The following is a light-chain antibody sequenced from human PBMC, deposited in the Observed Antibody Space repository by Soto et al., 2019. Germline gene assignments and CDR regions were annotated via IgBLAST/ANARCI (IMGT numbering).Light chain of an antibody. CDR2: GAS. Sequence: EIVLTQSPGTLSLSPGERATLSCRASQSVSNNYLAWYQQKPGQAPRALIYGASSRATGIPARFSGSGSETEFTLTISSLQSEDFAVYYCQQYNNWPRGTFGQGTKVDI. V-gene: IGKV3-15*01. J-gene: IGKJ1*01. CDR1: QSVSNN. CDR3: QQYNNWPRGT.